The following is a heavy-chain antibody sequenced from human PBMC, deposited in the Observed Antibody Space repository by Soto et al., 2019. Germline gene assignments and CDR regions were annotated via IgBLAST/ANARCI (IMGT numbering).Heavy chain of an antibody. D-gene: IGHD2-2*01. Sequence: KVSCTAAGASFSSYAISWVRKAPRQGLEWMGGIVPRFASATYGQKLRCRLTITVHESTRTAFMVLISLRLEDSALYYCARATRDCSTTSCYSPQGYSRHDMDVWRPGPPVPVSS. V-gene: IGHV1-69*01. CDR3: ARATRDCSTTSCYSPQGYSRHDMDV. CDR2: IVPRFASA. CDR1: GASFSSYA. J-gene: IGHJ6*02.